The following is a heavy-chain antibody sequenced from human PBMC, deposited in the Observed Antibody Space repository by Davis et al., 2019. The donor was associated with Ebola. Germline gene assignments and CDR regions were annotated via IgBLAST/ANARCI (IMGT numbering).Heavy chain of an antibody. J-gene: IGHJ4*01. D-gene: IGHD6-19*01. Sequence: GESLKISCAASGYTFSSYAMSWVRQAPGKGLEWVSAVGTSGYTYYPDSVKGRFTISRDNSKHTVCLQMNSLRAEDTAIYYCAKKVPGIRPFDYWGHGTLVSVSS. V-gene: IGHV3-23*01. CDR1: GYTFSSYA. CDR2: VGTSGYT. CDR3: AKKVPGIRPFDY.